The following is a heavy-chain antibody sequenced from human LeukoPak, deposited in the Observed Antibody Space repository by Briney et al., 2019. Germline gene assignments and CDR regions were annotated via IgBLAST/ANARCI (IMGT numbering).Heavy chain of an antibody. D-gene: IGHD6-13*01. CDR3: ARAAGIAARVLDY. CDR1: GFTFSSYD. J-gene: IGHJ4*02. CDR2: ISTSGSTI. Sequence: AGSLRLSCAASGFTFSSYDMNWVRQAPGKGLEWVSYISTSGSTIYYADSVKGRFTISRDHAKNSLYLKMNSRRAEDTAVYYCARAAGIAARVLDYWGQGTLVTVSS. V-gene: IGHV3-48*03.